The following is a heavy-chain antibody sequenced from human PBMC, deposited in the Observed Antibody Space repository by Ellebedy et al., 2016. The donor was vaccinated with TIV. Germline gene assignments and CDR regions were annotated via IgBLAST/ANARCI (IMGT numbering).Heavy chain of an antibody. D-gene: IGHD6-13*01. Sequence: SETLSLTXTVSGGSITSYYWSWIRQPPGKGLEWIGYFYYGGSLNYSPSLKGRATISIDTSKNQFSLNLTSVTAADTAVYYCANLDSSSWYYAFDIWGQGAMVSVSS. CDR1: GGSITSYY. V-gene: IGHV4-59*01. J-gene: IGHJ3*02. CDR3: ANLDSSSWYYAFDI. CDR2: FYYGGSL.